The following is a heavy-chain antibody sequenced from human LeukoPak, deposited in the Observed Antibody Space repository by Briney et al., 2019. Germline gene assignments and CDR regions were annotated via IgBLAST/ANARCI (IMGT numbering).Heavy chain of an antibody. J-gene: IGHJ3*02. Sequence: SETLSLTCAVYGGSFSGYYWSWIRQPPGKGLEWIGEINHSGSTNYNPSLKSRVTISVDTSRNQFSLKLSSVTAADTAVYYCARHIGDGDAFDIWGQGTMVTVSS. CDR3: ARHIGDGDAFDI. V-gene: IGHV4-34*01. CDR1: GGSFSGYY. CDR2: INHSGST. D-gene: IGHD2-21*01.